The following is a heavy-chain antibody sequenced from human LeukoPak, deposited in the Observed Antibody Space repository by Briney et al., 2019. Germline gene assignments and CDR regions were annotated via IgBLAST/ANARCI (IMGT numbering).Heavy chain of an antibody. CDR1: GGSISSNNYY. V-gene: IGHV4-39*07. J-gene: IGHJ3*02. CDR3: ARSGLQLGGAFDI. Sequence: PSETLSLTCTVSGGSISSNNYYWGWIRQPPGKGLEWIGNINNSGNTNYKPSLKSRVTISVDKSKNQFSLKLSSVTAADTAVYYCARSGLQLGGAFDIWGQGTMVTVSS. D-gene: IGHD5-18*01. CDR2: INNSGNT.